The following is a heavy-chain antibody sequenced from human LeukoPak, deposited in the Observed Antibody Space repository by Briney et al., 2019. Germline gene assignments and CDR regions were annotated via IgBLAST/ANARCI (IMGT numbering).Heavy chain of an antibody. CDR1: GYTFTSYG. CDR3: ARSLGDIVVVVAATPDYYYYMDV. J-gene: IGHJ6*03. V-gene: IGHV1-18*01. CDR2: ISAYNGNT. D-gene: IGHD2-15*01. Sequence: GASVKVSCKASGYTFTSYGISWVRQAPGQGLEWMGWISAYNGNTNYAQKLQGRVTMTTDTSTSTAYMELRSLRSDDTAVYYCARSLGDIVVVVAATPDYYYYMDVWGKGTTVTVSS.